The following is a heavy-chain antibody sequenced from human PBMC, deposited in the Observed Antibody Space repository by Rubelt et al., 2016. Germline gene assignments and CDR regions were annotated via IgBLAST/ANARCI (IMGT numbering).Heavy chain of an antibody. CDR3: ARDVVVVNGGFDY. CDR2: INHSGST. CDR1: GYSISSGYY. V-gene: IGHV4-38-2*02. Sequence: QVQLQESGPGLVKPSETLSLTCTVSGYSISSGYYWSWIRQPPGKGLEWIGEINHSGSTNYNPSLKSGVTIAVDTSKNQFSLKLSSVTAADTAVYYCARDVVVVNGGFDYWGQGTLVTVSS. J-gene: IGHJ4*02. D-gene: IGHD2-15*01.